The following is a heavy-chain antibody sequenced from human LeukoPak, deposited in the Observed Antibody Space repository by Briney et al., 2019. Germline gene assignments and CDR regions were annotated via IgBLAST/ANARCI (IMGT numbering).Heavy chain of an antibody. CDR2: VSGSNGHA. CDR1: GYFFPSYG. V-gene: IGHV1-18*01. J-gene: IGHJ3*02. D-gene: IGHD1-26*01. Sequence: GASVKVSCKASGYFFPSYGINWVRQAPGQGLEWMGWVSGSNGHANYGKKFQGRVPMTTETSTSAAYMELRSLRSDDTAVYYCARDRVVGAIDGFDIWGQGTMVTVSS. CDR3: ARDRVVGAIDGFDI.